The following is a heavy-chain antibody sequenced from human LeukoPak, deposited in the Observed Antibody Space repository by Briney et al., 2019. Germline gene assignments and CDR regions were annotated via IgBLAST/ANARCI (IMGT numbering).Heavy chain of an antibody. CDR3: ARVRPNYFHYMDV. V-gene: IGHV4-34*01. CDR1: GGSFIGYY. Sequence: PSETLSLTCAVSGGSFIGYYWSWMRQPPGKGLEWIGEINHSGSTNYNPALKSRVTISVDTSKNQFSLKLSSVTAADTAVYYCARVRPNYFHYMDVWGKGTTVTVSS. J-gene: IGHJ6*03. CDR2: INHSGST.